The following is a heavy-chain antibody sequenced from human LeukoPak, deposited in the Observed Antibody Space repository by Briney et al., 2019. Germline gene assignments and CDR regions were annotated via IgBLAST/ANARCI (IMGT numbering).Heavy chain of an antibody. V-gene: IGHV1-8*03. CDR2: MNPNSGNT. Sequence: ASVKVSCKASGYTFTSYDINWVRQATGQGLEWMGWMNPNSGNTGCAQKFQGRVTITRNTSISTAYMELSSLRSEDTAMYYCARGLKYVGRGFDPWGQGTLVTVSS. CDR3: ARGLKYVGRGFDP. J-gene: IGHJ5*02. D-gene: IGHD3-10*01. CDR1: GYTFTSYD.